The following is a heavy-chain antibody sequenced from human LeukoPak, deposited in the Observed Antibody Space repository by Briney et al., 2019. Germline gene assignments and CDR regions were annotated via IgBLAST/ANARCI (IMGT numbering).Heavy chain of an antibody. CDR2: IKQDGSET. D-gene: IGHD2-2*01. Sequence: GGSLRLSCAASGFTFSSYWMSWVRQAPGKGLEWVSNIKQDGSETYYVDSVKGRFTISRDNAKNSLYLQMNSLRAEDTAVYYCAKSFRSTSLDYWGQGTLVTVSS. J-gene: IGHJ4*02. CDR1: GFTFSSYW. V-gene: IGHV3-7*01. CDR3: AKSFRSTSLDY.